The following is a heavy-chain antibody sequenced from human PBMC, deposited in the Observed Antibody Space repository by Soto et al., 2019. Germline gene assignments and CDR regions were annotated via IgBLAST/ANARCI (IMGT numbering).Heavy chain of an antibody. D-gene: IGHD3-10*01. CDR3: ADITMVRGGGGAFDI. CDR1: GFTFSSYA. Sequence: ESGGGVVQPGRSLRLSCAASGFTFSSYAMHWVRQAPGKGLEWVAVISYDGSNKYYADSVKGRFTISRDNSKNTRYLQMNSLIAEDTAVYYCADITMVRGGGGAFDIWGQGTMVTVSS. CDR2: ISYDGSNK. J-gene: IGHJ3*02. V-gene: IGHV3-30-3*01.